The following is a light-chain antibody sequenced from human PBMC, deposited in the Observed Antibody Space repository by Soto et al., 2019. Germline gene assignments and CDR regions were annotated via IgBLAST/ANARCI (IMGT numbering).Light chain of an antibody. CDR2: KAS. J-gene: IGKJ1*01. CDR3: QQDHIYSGR. V-gene: IGKV1-5*03. CDR1: QTIDSW. Sequence: DIQMTQSPSTLSASVGDRVTITCRASQTIDSWLAWYQQRPGKPPNLLIYKASTLASGVPSRFSGSGSRTEFTHTINSLQPDDFATYHCQQDHIYSGRFGQGTKV.